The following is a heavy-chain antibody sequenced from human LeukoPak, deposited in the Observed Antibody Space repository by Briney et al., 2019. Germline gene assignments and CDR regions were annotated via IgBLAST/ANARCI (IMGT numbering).Heavy chain of an antibody. CDR1: GGSISSSTW. D-gene: IGHD6-13*01. J-gene: IGHJ5*02. V-gene: IGHV4-4*02. Sequence: SETLSLTCAVSGGSISSSTWWSGVRQPPGKGLEWIGEIYHSGSTNYNPSLKSRVTISLDKSKNQFSLKLSSVTAADTAVYYCARQVSSWYVGAWFDAWGQGTPVSASS. CDR3: ARQVSSWYVGAWFDA. CDR2: IYHSGST.